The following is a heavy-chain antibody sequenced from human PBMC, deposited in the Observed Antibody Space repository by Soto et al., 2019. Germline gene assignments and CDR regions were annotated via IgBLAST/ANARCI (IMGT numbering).Heavy chain of an antibody. CDR3: ARVPFVGYFDWLDP. J-gene: IGHJ5*02. CDR1: GASISSYY. V-gene: IGHV4-59*01. Sequence: SETLFLTCSVSGASISSYYWTWIRQPPGGGLEWIGYMHHTQGTNDNPSLRGRVHMSIDTSMNQFSLRLTSVTAADTAVYYCARVPFVGYFDWLDPWGHGTLVTVS. CDR2: MHHTQGT. D-gene: IGHD3-9*01.